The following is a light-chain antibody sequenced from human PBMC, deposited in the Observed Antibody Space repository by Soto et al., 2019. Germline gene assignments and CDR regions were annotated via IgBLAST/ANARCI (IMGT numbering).Light chain of an antibody. J-gene: IGLJ3*02. CDR2: DTS. CDR3: SLYDGGFWV. V-gene: IGLV7-46*01. Sequence: QAVVTQEPSLTVSPGGTVTLTCGSSTGAVTSGHYPYWFQQKPGQAPRTLIYDTSNKHSWTPARFSGSLLGGKAALTLSGAQPEDEADYHCSLYDGGFWVFGGGTKLTVL. CDR1: TGAVTSGHY.